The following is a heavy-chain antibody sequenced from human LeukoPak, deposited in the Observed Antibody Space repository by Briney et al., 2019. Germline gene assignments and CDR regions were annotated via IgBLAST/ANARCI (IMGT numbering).Heavy chain of an antibody. Sequence: ASVKVSCKTSGYTFSDHFIHWVRQAHGQGLEWMGWINPNSGGTNYAQKFQGRVTMTRDRSINTAYMELSRLISDDTAIFYCARELAGFDPWGQGTLVTVSS. CDR3: ARELAGFDP. J-gene: IGHJ5*02. D-gene: IGHD6-6*01. CDR1: GYTFSDHF. CDR2: INPNSGGT. V-gene: IGHV1-2*02.